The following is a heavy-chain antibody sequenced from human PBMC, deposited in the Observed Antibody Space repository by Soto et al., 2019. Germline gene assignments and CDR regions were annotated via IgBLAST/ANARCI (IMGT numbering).Heavy chain of an antibody. CDR2: IYYSGST. J-gene: IGHJ4*02. CDR1: GGSISSGGYY. CDR3: ARDRLERFFDY. Sequence: PSETLSLTCTVSGGSISSGGYYWSWIRQHPGKGLEWIGYIYYSGSTYYNPSLKSRVTISVDTSKNQFSLKLSSVTAADTAVYYCARDRLERFFDYWGQGTLVTVSS. D-gene: IGHD1-1*01. V-gene: IGHV4-31*03.